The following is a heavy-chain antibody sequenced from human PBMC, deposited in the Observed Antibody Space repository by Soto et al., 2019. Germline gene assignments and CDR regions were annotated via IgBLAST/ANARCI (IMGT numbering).Heavy chain of an antibody. D-gene: IGHD2-21*02. V-gene: IGHV4-39*02. CDR3: ATYVVPAGRHPGFDY. J-gene: IGHJ4*02. Sequence: GLDHQPPGKGLDWIGNIYYGGTTYYNPSLKSRVTISVDTSKNHFSLKVNSVTAADTAVYYCATYVVPAGRHPGFDYWGPGALVTVSS. CDR2: IYYGGTT.